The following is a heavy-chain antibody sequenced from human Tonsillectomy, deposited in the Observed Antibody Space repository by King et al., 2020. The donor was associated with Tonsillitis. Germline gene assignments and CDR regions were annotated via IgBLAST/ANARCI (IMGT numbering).Heavy chain of an antibody. D-gene: IGHD6-19*01. CDR1: GGSFSGEY. J-gene: IGHJ4*02. CDR3: AKGGGYSSGWPDY. Sequence: QGQLQQWGAGLLKPSETLSLTCAVYGGSFSGEYWSWIRQPPGKWLEWIGKIIHRGSTNYNPSLQSRVTISVDTSKNQFSVKLSSVTAADTAVYYCAKGGGYSSGWPDYWGQGTLVTVTS. CDR2: IIHRGST. V-gene: IGHV4-34*01.